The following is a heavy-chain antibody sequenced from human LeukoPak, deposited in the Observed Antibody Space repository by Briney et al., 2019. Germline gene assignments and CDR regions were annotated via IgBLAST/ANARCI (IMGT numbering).Heavy chain of an antibody. D-gene: IGHD3-16*01. CDR1: GYTFTGYY. V-gene: IGHV1-2*02. CDR3: ARVSPHRKMSYGNQNWFDT. CDR2: INPNSGGT. Sequence: ASVKVSCKASGYTFTGYYMHWVRQAPGQGLEWMGWINPNSGGTNYAQNQGRVTMTTDTSTSTAHMELRSLRSDDTAVYYCARVSPHRKMSYGNQNWFDTWGQGTLVTVSS. J-gene: IGHJ5*02.